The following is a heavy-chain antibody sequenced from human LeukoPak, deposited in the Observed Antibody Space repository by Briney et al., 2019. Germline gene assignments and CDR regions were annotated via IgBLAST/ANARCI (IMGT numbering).Heavy chain of an antibody. D-gene: IGHD3-16*01. Sequence: GGSLRLSCPASGFTFSSYAMTWVRQAPGKGLEWVSSISSSGAGTYYADSVKGRFTISRDNSKDTLFLQMNSLRAEDTAVYYCAKIGASSDTDYWGQGTLVTVSS. CDR3: AKIGASSDTDY. CDR1: GFTFSSYA. CDR2: ISSSGAGT. V-gene: IGHV3-23*01. J-gene: IGHJ4*02.